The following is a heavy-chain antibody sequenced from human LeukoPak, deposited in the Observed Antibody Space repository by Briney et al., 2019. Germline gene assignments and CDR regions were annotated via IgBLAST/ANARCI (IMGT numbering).Heavy chain of an antibody. D-gene: IGHD3-10*01. J-gene: IGHJ4*02. Sequence: PGGSLRLSCAASGLTFSSYGMPWVRQGPGKGLEWVAVIWFDGSNKFYGDSVKGRFTVPRDNSRNTLYLQMNSLRAEDTAVYYCARQEYGLHYWGQGTLVTVSS. CDR3: ARQEYGLHY. CDR1: GLTFSSYG. CDR2: IWFDGSNK. V-gene: IGHV3-33*01.